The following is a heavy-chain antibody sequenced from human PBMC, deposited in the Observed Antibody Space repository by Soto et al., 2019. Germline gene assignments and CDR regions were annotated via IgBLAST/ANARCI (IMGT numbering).Heavy chain of an antibody. V-gene: IGHV1-2*04. Sequence: ASVKVSCKASGYTFTGYYMHWVRQAPGQGLEWMGCINPNSGGTNYAQKFQGWVTVTRDTSISTAYMERSRLRSDDTAVYYCATDNDDFWSGYYSYSSDYSGMDVWGQGTTVTVSS. CDR2: INPNSGGT. J-gene: IGHJ6*02. CDR3: ATDNDDFWSGYYSYSSDYSGMDV. CDR1: GYTFTGYY. D-gene: IGHD3-3*01.